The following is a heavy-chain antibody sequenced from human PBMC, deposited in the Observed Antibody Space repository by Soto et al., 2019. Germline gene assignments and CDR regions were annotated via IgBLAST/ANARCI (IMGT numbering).Heavy chain of an antibody. CDR1: GGSISSYF. CDR3: ARRYLDPPYYGMDV. Sequence: SETLSLTCTVSGGSISSYFWTWIRQPPGKGLEWIGYIYYSGTTNYNPSLKSRVTISVDTSNKQFSLKLSSVTAADTAVYYCARRYLDPPYYGMDVWGQGTTVTAP. V-gene: IGHV4-59*01. J-gene: IGHJ6*02. D-gene: IGHD1-1*01. CDR2: IYYSGTT.